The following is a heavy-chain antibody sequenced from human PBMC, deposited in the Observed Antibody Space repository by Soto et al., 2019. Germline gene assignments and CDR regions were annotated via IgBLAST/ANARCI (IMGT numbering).Heavy chain of an antibody. CDR2: IIPIFGSA. CDR1: GGTFSNYA. Sequence: QVQLVQSGAEVKKPGSSVKVSCKASGGTFSNYAITWVRQAPGQGLEWLGRIIPIFGSANFAQKFQGRVTLTAADSMSTAYMELSSLRSDDTAVYYCAKDGGKDGYFGNWFDPWGQGTLVTVSS. D-gene: IGHD5-12*01. J-gene: IGHJ5*02. CDR3: AKDGGKDGYFGNWFDP. V-gene: IGHV1-69*15.